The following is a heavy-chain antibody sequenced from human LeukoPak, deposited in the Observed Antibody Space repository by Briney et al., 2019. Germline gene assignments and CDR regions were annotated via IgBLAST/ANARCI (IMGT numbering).Heavy chain of an antibody. V-gene: IGHV3-21*04. J-gene: IGHJ4*02. CDR2: ISSSSSYI. Sequence: PGGSLRLSCAASGFTFSSYSMNWVRQAPGKGLEWVSSISSSSSYIYYADSVKGRFTISRDNSKNTLYLQMNSLRAEDTAVYYCAKDRAVAGQFDYWGQGTLVTVSS. CDR1: GFTFSSYS. CDR3: AKDRAVAGQFDY. D-gene: IGHD6-19*01.